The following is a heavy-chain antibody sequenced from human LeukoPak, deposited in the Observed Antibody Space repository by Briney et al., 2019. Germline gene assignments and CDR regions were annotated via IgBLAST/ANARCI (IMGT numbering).Heavy chain of an antibody. CDR3: AREDVVLVDAVRYYYGMDV. J-gene: IGHJ6*02. Sequence: ASVRVSCKASGYTFISYYMHWVRQAPGQGLEWMGVINPSGGSTSYAQKFQDRVTMTRDTSTSTVYMELSSLKSEDTAVYYCAREDVVLVDAVRYYYGMDVWGQGTTVTVSS. D-gene: IGHD2-8*01. CDR1: GYTFISYY. CDR2: INPSGGST. V-gene: IGHV1-46*01.